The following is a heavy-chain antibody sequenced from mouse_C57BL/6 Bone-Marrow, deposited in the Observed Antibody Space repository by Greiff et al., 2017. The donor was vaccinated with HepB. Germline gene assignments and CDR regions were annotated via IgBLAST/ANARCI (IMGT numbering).Heavy chain of an antibody. J-gene: IGHJ1*03. D-gene: IGHD1-1*01. CDR1: GYTFTDYE. Sequence: QVQLQQSGAELVRPGASVTLSCKASGYTFTDYEMHWVKQTPVHGLEWIGAIDPETGGTAYNQKFKGKAILTADKSSSTAYMELRSLTSEDSAVYYCTRPITTVVAKDFDVWGTGTTVTVSS. CDR2: IDPETGGT. CDR3: TRPITTVVAKDFDV. V-gene: IGHV1-15*01.